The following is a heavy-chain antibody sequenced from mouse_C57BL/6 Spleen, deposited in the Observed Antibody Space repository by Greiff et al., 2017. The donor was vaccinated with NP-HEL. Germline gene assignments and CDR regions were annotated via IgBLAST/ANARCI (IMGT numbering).Heavy chain of an antibody. J-gene: IGHJ3*01. V-gene: IGHV1-69*01. CDR2: IDPSDSYT. CDR3: ARGGGSWFAY. Sequence: VQLQQPGAELVMPGASVKLSCKASGYTFTSYWMHWVKQRPGQGLEWIGEIDPSDSYTNYNQKFKGKSTLTVDKSSSTAYMQLSSLTSEDSAVYYCARGGGSWFAYWGQGTLVTVSA. CDR1: GYTFTSYW.